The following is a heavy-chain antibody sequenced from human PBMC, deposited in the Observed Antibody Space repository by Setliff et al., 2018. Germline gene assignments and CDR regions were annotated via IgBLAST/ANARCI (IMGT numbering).Heavy chain of an antibody. Sequence: GGSLRLSCAASGFTFSSYAMTWVRQAPGKGLEWVSGISGSAGSIHLADSVKGRFTISRDNSKNTLFLQMSSLRAADTAVYYCVKGTNVVMVYTGFDHWGQGTLVTVSS. CDR1: GFTFSSYA. J-gene: IGHJ4*01. CDR2: ISGSAGSI. V-gene: IGHV3-23*01. D-gene: IGHD2-8*01. CDR3: VKGTNVVMVYTGFDH.